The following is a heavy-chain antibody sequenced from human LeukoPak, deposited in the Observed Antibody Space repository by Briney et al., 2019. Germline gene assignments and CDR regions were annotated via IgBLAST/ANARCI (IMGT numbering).Heavy chain of an antibody. Sequence: SETLSLTCCVSGGSLSTYSWTWVRQSPGKRLEWIGSIYNGGTTNYNPSLKSRATISPDTAKNQFSLRLRSVTAADTAIYYGARDTTVASGMQYWGQGTLVSVSS. D-gene: IGHD5-12*01. J-gene: IGHJ4*02. CDR1: GGSLSTYS. CDR2: IYNGGTT. CDR3: ARDTTVASGMQY. V-gene: IGHV4-59*01.